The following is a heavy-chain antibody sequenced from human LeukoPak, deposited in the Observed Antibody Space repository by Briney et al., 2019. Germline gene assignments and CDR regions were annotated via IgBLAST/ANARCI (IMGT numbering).Heavy chain of an antibody. J-gene: IGHJ4*02. V-gene: IGHV3-21*01. Sequence: SGGSLRLSCAASGFTFSTYGIHWVRQAPGKGLEWVSSVSSTSSLIWYADSLKGRFTISRDNAKNSLYLQMDSLRAEDTAVYYCARYNSGWNDYWGQGTLVTVSS. CDR3: ARYNSGWNDY. CDR2: VSSTSSLI. D-gene: IGHD6-19*01. CDR1: GFTFSTYG.